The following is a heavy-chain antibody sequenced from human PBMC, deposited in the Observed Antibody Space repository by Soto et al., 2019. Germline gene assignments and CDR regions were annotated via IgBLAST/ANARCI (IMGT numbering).Heavy chain of an antibody. Sequence: SETLSLTCAVYGGSFSGYYWSWIRQPPGKGLEWIGEINHSGSTNYNPSLKSRVTISVDTSKNQFSLKLSSVTAADTAVYYCARGFVRYCSSASCPYYFDFWGQGTLVTVPQ. V-gene: IGHV4-34*01. CDR1: GGSFSGYY. J-gene: IGHJ4*02. CDR3: ARGFVRYCSSASCPYYFDF. CDR2: INHSGST. D-gene: IGHD2-2*01.